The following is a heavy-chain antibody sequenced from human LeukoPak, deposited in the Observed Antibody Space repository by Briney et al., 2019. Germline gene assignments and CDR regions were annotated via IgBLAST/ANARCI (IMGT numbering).Heavy chain of an antibody. D-gene: IGHD6-13*01. V-gene: IGHV1-2*02. Sequence: VASVKVSCKASGYTFTGYYMHWVRQAPGQGLEWMGWINPNSGGTNYAQKFQGRVTMTRDTSISTAYMELSRLRSDDTAVYYCARDHNGGRAAAGPFDYWGQGTLVTVSS. CDR1: GYTFTGYY. CDR2: INPNSGGT. J-gene: IGHJ4*02. CDR3: ARDHNGGRAAAGPFDY.